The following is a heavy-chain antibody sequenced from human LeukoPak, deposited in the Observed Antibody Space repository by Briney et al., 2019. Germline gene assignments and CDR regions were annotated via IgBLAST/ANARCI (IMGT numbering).Heavy chain of an antibody. V-gene: IGHV3-74*01. Sequence: GGSLRLSCAASGFTFSNYWMHWVRQVPGKGLVWVSRINDDGRATFYADSVKGRFTISRDNAKNTLFLQINSLRAEDTAVYYCARGALGTRYDYVWGSYRPKPCYFDYWGQGTLVTVSS. D-gene: IGHD3-16*02. J-gene: IGHJ4*02. CDR1: GFTFSNYW. CDR3: ARGALGTRYDYVWGSYRPKPCYFDY. CDR2: INDDGRAT.